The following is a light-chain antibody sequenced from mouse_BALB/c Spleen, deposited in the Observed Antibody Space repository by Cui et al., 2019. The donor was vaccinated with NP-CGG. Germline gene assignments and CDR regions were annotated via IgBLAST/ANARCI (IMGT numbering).Light chain of an antibody. CDR2: GTN. V-gene: IGLV1*01. CDR3: ALWYSNHWV. CDR1: TGAVTTSNY. J-gene: IGLJ1*01. Sequence: AAVIPESAPTTSPGETVTPTCRSSTGAVTTSNYANWVQEKPDHLFTGLIGGTNNRAPGVPARFSGSLIGDKAALTITGAQTEDEAIYFCALWYSNHWVFGGGTKLTVL.